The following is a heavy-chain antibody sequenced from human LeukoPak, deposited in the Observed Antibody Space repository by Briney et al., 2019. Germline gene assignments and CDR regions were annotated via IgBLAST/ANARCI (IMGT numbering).Heavy chain of an antibody. J-gene: IGHJ4*02. CDR2: ISAYNGNT. CDR3: ARFGELLRIFDY. Sequence: GASVKVSCKASGGTFSTYAISWVRQAPGHGLEWMGWISAYNGNTNYAQKLQGRVTMTTDTSTSTAYMELRSLRSDDTAVYYCARFGELLRIFDYWGQGTLVTVSS. D-gene: IGHD3-10*01. CDR1: GGTFSTYA. V-gene: IGHV1-18*01.